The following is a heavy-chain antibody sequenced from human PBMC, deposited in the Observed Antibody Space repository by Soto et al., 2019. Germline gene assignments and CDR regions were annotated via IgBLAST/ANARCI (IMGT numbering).Heavy chain of an antibody. J-gene: IGHJ4*02. V-gene: IGHV3-11*01. Sequence: GGSLRLSCAASGFTFSYYYMNWIRQAPGRGLECISYISSSGSSIYYADSVKGRFTISRDDSRNSLYLQVNSLRAEDTAVYYCARGRPNDYGGQGTLVTVSS. CDR1: GFTFSYYY. CDR2: ISSSGSSI. CDR3: ARGRPNDY.